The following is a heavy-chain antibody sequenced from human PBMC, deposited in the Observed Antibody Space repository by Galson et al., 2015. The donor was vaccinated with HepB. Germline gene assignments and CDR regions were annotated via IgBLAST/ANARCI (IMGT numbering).Heavy chain of an antibody. Sequence: SLRLSCAASGFTFSSYSMNWVRQAPGKGLEWVSSISSSSSYIYYADSVKGRFTISRDNAKNSLYLQMNSLRAEDTAVYYCAREPSAAIWFGDAFDIWGQGTMVTVSS. V-gene: IGHV3-21*01. J-gene: IGHJ3*02. CDR1: GFTFSSYS. CDR2: ISSSSSYI. CDR3: AREPSAAIWFGDAFDI. D-gene: IGHD2-2*02.